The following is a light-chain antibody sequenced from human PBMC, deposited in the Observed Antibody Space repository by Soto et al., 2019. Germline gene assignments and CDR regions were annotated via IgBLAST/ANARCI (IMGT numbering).Light chain of an antibody. CDR3: LQDFSYPRT. CDR1: QGIRTD. V-gene: IGKV1-6*01. J-gene: IGKJ1*01. CDR2: GAS. Sequence: AVQLTQSPSSLSSSVGDRVTITCRASQGIRTDLGWYQQSPGKAPKVLIVGASTLQSGVPSRFRGSGSGTDFTLTISSLQPEDYATYYCLQDFSYPRTFGQGTKVEIK.